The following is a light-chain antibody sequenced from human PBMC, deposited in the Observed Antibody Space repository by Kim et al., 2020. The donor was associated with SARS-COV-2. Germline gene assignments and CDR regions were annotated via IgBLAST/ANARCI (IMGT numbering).Light chain of an antibody. CDR1: SLRSYY. J-gene: IGLJ2*01. CDR2: GTN. CDR3: NSRDSSGNHLVV. Sequence: SSELTQDPAVSVALGQTVRITCQGDSLRSYYASWYQQKPGQAPVLVIYGTNNRPSGIPDRFSGSSSGNTASLTITGAQAEDEADYYCNSRDSSGNHLVVFGGGTQLTVL. V-gene: IGLV3-19*01.